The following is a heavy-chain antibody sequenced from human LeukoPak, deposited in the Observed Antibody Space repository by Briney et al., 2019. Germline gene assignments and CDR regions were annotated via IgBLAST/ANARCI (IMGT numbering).Heavy chain of an antibody. V-gene: IGHV3-21*01. Sequence: GGSLRLSCAASGFTFSSYSMNWVRQAPGKGLEWVSSISSSSSYIYYADSVKGRFTISRDNAKNSLYLQMNSLRAEDTAVYYCASEYYYDSSGYSDDYYYGMDVWGQGTTVTVSS. CDR3: ASEYYYDSSGYSDDYYYGMDV. D-gene: IGHD3-22*01. J-gene: IGHJ6*02. CDR1: GFTFSSYS. CDR2: ISSSSSYI.